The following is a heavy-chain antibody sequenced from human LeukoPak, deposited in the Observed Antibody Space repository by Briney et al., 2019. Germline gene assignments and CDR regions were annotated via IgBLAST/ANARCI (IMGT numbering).Heavy chain of an antibody. J-gene: IGHJ6*02. Sequence: SETLSLTCTVSGGSISSYYWSWIRQPPGKGLEWIGYIYYSGSTNYNPSLKSRVTISVDTSKNQFSLKLSSVTATDTAVYYCARDDYGMDVWGQGTTVTVSS. CDR3: ARDDYGMDV. CDR1: GGSISSYY. CDR2: IYYSGST. V-gene: IGHV4-59*01.